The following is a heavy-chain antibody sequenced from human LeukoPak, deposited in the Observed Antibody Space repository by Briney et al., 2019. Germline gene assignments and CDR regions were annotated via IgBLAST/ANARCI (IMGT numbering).Heavy chain of an antibody. J-gene: IGHJ4*02. CDR1: GGSISSSNW. CDR2: INHSGST. D-gene: IGHD3-10*01. Sequence: SETLSLTCAVSGGSISSSNWWSWVRQPPGKGLEWIGEINHSGSTNYNPSLKSRVTISVDTSKNQFSLKLSSVTAADTAVYYCARGGTVPDYWGQGTLVTVSS. CDR3: ARGGTVPDY. V-gene: IGHV4-4*02.